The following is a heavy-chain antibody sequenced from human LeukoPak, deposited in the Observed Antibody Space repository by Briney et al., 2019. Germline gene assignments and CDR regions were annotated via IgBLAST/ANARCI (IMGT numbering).Heavy chain of an antibody. CDR1: AYTFTCNH. Sequence: GASVKVSCKASAYTFTCNHMHWVRQAPGQGPEWMGWINTNSGGTNYAQKFQGRVILTRHTSISTAYMELSRLGSDDPAVYYCARGGSTDSIHSCGGNCYFLDYWGQGTLVTVSS. CDR2: INTNSGGT. J-gene: IGHJ4*02. CDR3: ARGGSTDSIHSCGGNCYFLDY. D-gene: IGHD2-21*02. V-gene: IGHV1-2*02.